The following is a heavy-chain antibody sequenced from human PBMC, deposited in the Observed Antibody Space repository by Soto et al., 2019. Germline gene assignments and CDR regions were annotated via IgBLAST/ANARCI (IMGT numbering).Heavy chain of an antibody. J-gene: IGHJ6*02. CDR2: IKIKTDGGTT. V-gene: IGHV3-15*01. CDR3: TTGITYYDYVWGHPHGYYYGMDV. D-gene: IGHD3-16*01. Sequence: GGSLSLAWTASGFTFSNAWMSWVRHGPGKGMEWVGRIKIKTDGGTTDYSAPVKCRFTISRDDSKNTLYLQMNSLKTEDTAVYYCTTGITYYDYVWGHPHGYYYGMDVWGQGTTVTVSS. CDR1: GFTFSNAW.